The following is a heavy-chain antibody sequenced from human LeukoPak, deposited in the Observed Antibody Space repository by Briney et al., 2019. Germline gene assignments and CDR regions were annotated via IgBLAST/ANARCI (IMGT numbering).Heavy chain of an antibody. CDR3: AVVPAPDYGMDV. D-gene: IGHD2-2*01. Sequence: SETLSLTCTLSGGSISGYSWSWIRQPPGKGLEWIGYLYYSGSTNYNPSLKSRVTISEDTSKNQFSLKLTSVTAADTAVYYCAVVPAPDYGMDVWGQGTTVTVSS. V-gene: IGHV4-59*08. CDR1: GGSISGYS. CDR2: LYYSGST. J-gene: IGHJ6*02.